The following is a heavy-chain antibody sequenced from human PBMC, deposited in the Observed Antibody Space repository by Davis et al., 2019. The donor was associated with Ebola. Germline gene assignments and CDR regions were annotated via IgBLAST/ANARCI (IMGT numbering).Heavy chain of an antibody. J-gene: IGHJ4*02. CDR1: GFTFSSYA. D-gene: IGHD3-9*01. V-gene: IGHV3-23*01. CDR3: AKEAPGNVRYFDWLLPFDS. Sequence: GESLKISCAASGFTFSSYAMSWVRQAPGKGLEWVSASSGSGISTYYADSVKGRFTISRDYSKNTLYLQMHSLRVDDTAVYFCAKEAPGNVRYFDWLLPFDSWGPGTLVTVSS. CDR2: SSGSGIST.